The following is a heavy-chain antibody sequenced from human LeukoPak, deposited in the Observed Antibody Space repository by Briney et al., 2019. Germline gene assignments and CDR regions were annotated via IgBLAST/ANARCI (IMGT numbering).Heavy chain of an antibody. J-gene: IGHJ4*02. V-gene: IGHV1-18*01. CDR3: ARGDGDY. Sequence: ASVKVSGKTSGYTFSGFGITWVRHAPGQGLECRGWISGHSGHTSYAQKFQGRVTLTTDTSTRTAYMDLRSLTSDDTAVSFCARGDGDYWGQGTLVTVSS. CDR1: GYTFSGFG. D-gene: IGHD5-24*01. CDR2: ISGHSGHT.